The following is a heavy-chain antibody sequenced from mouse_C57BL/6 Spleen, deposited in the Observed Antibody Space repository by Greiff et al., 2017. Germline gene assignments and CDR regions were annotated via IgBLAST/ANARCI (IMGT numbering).Heavy chain of an antibody. CDR2: IYPGDGDT. D-gene: IGHD3-3*01. Sequence: QVQLQQSGPELVKPGASVKISCKASGYAFSSSWMNWVKQRPGKGLEWIGRIYPGDGDTNYNGKFKGKATLTADKSSSTAYMQLSSLKSEDSAVYFCARGGDHNEGWDSFAYWGQGTLVTVSA. V-gene: IGHV1-82*01. CDR3: ARGGDHNEGWDSFAY. CDR1: GYAFSSSW. J-gene: IGHJ3*01.